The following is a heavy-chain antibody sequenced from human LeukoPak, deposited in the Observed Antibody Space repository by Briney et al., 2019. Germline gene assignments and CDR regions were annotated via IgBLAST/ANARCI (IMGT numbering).Heavy chain of an antibody. D-gene: IGHD1-1*01. V-gene: IGHV3-23*01. J-gene: IGHJ4*01. CDR3: AKDFTTAPGTVFHFDN. CDR1: GFTFSSYA. CDR2: ISGSGGST. Sequence: GGSLRLSCAASGFTFSSYAMSWVRQAPGKGLEWVSAISGSGGSTYYADPVKGRFTVSRDNSKNTLYLQMKSLRVDDTAIYYCAKDFTTAPGTVFHFDNWGQGTLVTVSS.